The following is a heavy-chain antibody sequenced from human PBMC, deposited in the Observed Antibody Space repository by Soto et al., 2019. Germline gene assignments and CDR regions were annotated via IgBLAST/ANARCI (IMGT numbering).Heavy chain of an antibody. D-gene: IGHD2-15*01. CDR2: ISAYNGNT. CDR1: GYRFTSDG. V-gene: IGHV1-18*01. CDR3: ARGGYCSGGSCYSTDYYYGMDV. Sequence: QVQLVQSGAEVKKLGASVKVSCKASGYRFTSDGISWVRQAPGQGLEWMGWISAYNGNTKNAQKLQGRVTMTTDISTSTAYMELRSLRSDDTAVYYCARGGYCSGGSCYSTDYYYGMDVWGQGTTVTVSS. J-gene: IGHJ6*02.